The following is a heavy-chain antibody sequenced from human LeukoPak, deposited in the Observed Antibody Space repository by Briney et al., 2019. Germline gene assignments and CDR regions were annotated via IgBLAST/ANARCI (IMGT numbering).Heavy chain of an antibody. V-gene: IGHV3-11*01. CDR2: ISSSGSTI. Sequence: GGSLRLSCAASGFTFSDYYMSWIRQAPGKGLEWVSYISSSGSTIYYADSVKGRFTISRDNAKNSLYLQMNSLRAEDTAVYYCAREVRGVIPEYYFDYWGQGTLVTVSS. CDR3: AREVRGVIPEYYFDY. CDR1: GFTFSDYY. D-gene: IGHD3-10*01. J-gene: IGHJ4*02.